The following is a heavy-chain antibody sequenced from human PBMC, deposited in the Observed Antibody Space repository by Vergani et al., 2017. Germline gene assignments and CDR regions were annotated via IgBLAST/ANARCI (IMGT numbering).Heavy chain of an antibody. CDR2: ISSSSSYT. CDR1: GFTFSDYY. J-gene: IGHJ6*02. CDR3: ARDQRGSGSYYYYYYGMDV. Sequence: QVQLVESGGGLVKPGGSLRLSCAASGFTFSDYYMSWIRQAPGKGLEWVSYISSSSSYTNYADSVKGRFTISRDNAKNSLYLQMNSLRAEDTAVYYCARDQRGSGSYYYYYYGMDVWGQGTMVTVSS. V-gene: IGHV3-11*05. D-gene: IGHD3-10*01.